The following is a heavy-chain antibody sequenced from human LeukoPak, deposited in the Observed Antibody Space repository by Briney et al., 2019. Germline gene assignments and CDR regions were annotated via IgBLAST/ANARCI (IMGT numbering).Heavy chain of an antibody. CDR2: IYDSGST. D-gene: IGHD5-18*01. Sequence: PSETLSLTCTVSGGSISSYYWSWIRQPPGKGLEWIGYIYDSGSTNYNPSLKSRVTISVDTSKNQFSLKLSSVTAADAAIYYCARAGYSYGTGYYFDYWGQGALVTVSS. CDR3: ARAGYSYGTGYYFDY. CDR1: GGSISSYY. V-gene: IGHV4-59*01. J-gene: IGHJ4*02.